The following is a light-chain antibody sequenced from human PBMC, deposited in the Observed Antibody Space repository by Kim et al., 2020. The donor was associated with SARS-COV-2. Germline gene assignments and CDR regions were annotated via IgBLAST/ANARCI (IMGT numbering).Light chain of an antibody. V-gene: IGKV1-16*02. J-gene: IGKJ4*01. CDR2: GAS. Sequence: APVEDRASISRRANHNVCKSFTWVQQKPEKAPMSSFYGASSFEGGGPAKCCGSGSGTDITLTISSLQREDVSTYYCQQYKSYPLTFGGGTKVDIK. CDR1: HNVCKS. CDR3: QQYKSYPLT.